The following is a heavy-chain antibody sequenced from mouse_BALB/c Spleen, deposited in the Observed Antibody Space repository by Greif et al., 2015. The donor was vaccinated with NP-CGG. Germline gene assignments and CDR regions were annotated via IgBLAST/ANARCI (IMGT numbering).Heavy chain of an antibody. CDR3: ARGLYDYDGGFAY. Sequence: EVKLMESGGGLVKPGGSLKLSCAASGFTFSSYAMSWVRQTPEKRLEWVASISSGGSTYYPDSVKGRFTISRDNARNILYLQMSSLRSEDTAMYYCARGLYDYDGGFAYWGQGTLVTVSA. D-gene: IGHD2-4*01. J-gene: IGHJ3*01. CDR2: ISSGGST. V-gene: IGHV5-6-5*01. CDR1: GFTFSSYA.